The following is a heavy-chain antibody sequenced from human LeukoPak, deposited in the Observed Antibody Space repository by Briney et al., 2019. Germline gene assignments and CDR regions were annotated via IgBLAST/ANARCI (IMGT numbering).Heavy chain of an antibody. CDR3: ATDPGEWEPI. Sequence: GGSLRLSCAISGLTFTNAWMSWFRQAPGKGLEWVGRIKSKTDGGTSDYAAPVQGRFTISRDDSKNTLYLQMNSLKIEDTAVYYCATDPGEWEPIWGQGTMVTVSS. D-gene: IGHD1-26*01. CDR1: GLTFTNAW. V-gene: IGHV3-15*01. J-gene: IGHJ3*02. CDR2: IKSKTDGGTS.